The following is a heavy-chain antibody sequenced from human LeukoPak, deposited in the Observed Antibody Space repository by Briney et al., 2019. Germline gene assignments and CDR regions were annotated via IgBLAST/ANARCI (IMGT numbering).Heavy chain of an antibody. D-gene: IGHD3-22*01. CDR1: GFTFSSYE. Sequence: PGGSLRLSCAASGFTFSSYEMNWVRQAPGKGLEWVSYIGSSGSTIYYADSVKGRFTISRDNAKNSLYLQMNSLRAEDTAVYYCAREFTYYYDSSGSGAFDIWGQGTMVTVSS. V-gene: IGHV3-48*03. CDR2: IGSSGSTI. CDR3: AREFTYYYDSSGSGAFDI. J-gene: IGHJ3*02.